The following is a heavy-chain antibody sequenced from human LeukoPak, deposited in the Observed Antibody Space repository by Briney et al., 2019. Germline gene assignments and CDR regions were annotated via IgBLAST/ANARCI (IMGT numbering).Heavy chain of an antibody. CDR3: ARYAVPAAPYYYYYMDV. Sequence: ASVKVSCKASGYTFTSYYMHWVRQAPGQGLEWMGIINPSGGSTSYAQKFQGRVTITADESTSTAYMELSSLRSEDTAVYYCARYAVPAAPYYYYYMDVWGKGTTVTVSS. D-gene: IGHD2-2*01. V-gene: IGHV1-46*01. CDR2: INPSGGST. CDR1: GYTFTSYY. J-gene: IGHJ6*03.